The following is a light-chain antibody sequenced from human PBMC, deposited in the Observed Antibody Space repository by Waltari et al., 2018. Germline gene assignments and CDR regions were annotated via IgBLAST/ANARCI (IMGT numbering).Light chain of an antibody. V-gene: IGKV3-20*01. CDR3: QKYESLPAT. J-gene: IGKJ1*01. Sequence: EIVLTQSQGTLSLSPGEGATLSCRASERVSKSLAWYQQKPGQAPRLLIYHASNRASGIPDRFSGSGFGTDFSLTISRLEPEDFAVYYCQKYESLPATFGQGTKVEIK. CDR2: HAS. CDR1: ERVSKS.